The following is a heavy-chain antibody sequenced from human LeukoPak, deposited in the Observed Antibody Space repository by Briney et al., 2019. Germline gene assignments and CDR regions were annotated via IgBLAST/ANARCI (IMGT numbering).Heavy chain of an antibody. J-gene: IGHJ6*03. CDR1: RGSISSHY. CDR3: ARAYGSGAYYNTYYYYYMDV. CDR2: IYYSGST. V-gene: IGHV4-59*11. D-gene: IGHD3-10*01. Sequence: PSETLSLTCTVSRGSISSHYRSWIRQPPGKGLEWVGYIYYSGSTNYNPSLESRVTISLDTSKNQFSLTLNSVTAADTAVYYCARAYGSGAYYNTYYYYYMDVWGKGTTVTVSS.